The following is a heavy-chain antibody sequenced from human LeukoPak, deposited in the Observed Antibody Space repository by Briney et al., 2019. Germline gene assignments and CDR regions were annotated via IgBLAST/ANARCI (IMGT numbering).Heavy chain of an antibody. CDR1: GFTFSIYA. CDR2: ISGSCDST. CDR3: AKQEEYQLLRAYYYDC. V-gene: IGHV3-23*01. J-gene: IGHJ4*02. Sequence: ETGGSLRLSCAASGFTFSIYAMSWVRQAPGKGLERVSVISGSCDSTYYADSLKGRFTISRDNSKNTVFLQMNSLRAEDTAIYYCAKQEEYQLLRAYYYDCWGQGTLVTVSS. D-gene: IGHD2-2*01.